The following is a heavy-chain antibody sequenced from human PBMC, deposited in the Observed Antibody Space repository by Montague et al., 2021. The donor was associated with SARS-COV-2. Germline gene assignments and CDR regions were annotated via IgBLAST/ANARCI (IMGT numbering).Heavy chain of an antibody. CDR2: INHSGST. V-gene: IGHV4-34*01. J-gene: IGHJ4*02. CDR1: GGSFSGYY. D-gene: IGHD2-21*02. CDR3: ARLAYCGADCFSGWEIFFDS. Sequence: SETLSLTCAVYGGSFSGYYWSWIRQPPGKGLEWIGEINHSGSTNYNPSLKSRVTISVDTSKNQFSLKLSSVTVADTAVYYCARLAYCGADCFSGWEIFFDSWGQGTLVTVSS.